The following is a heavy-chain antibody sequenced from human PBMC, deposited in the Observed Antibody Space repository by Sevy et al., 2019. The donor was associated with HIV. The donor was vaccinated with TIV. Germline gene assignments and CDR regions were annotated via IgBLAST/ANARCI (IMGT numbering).Heavy chain of an antibody. CDR3: ARDSRIVVVPAKPDNWFDP. CDR1: GYSISSGYY. D-gene: IGHD2-2*01. CDR2: IYHSGST. Sequence: SETLSLTCAVSGYSISSGYYWGWIRQPPGKGLEWIGSIYHSGSTYYNPSLKSRVTISVDTSKNQFSLKLSSVTAADTAVYYCARDSRIVVVPAKPDNWFDPWGQGTLVTISS. V-gene: IGHV4-38-2*02. J-gene: IGHJ5*02.